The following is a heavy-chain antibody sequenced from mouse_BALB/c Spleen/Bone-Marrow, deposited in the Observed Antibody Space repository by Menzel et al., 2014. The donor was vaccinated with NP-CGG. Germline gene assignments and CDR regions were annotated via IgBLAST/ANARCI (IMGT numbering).Heavy chain of an antibody. V-gene: IGHV5-17*02. Sequence: EVQLVESGGGLVQPGGSRKLSCAASGFTFSSFGMHWVRQAPEKGLEWVAYISSGSSTIYYADSVKGRFTISRDNPKNTLFLQMSSVRADDTGMYYCARRDYGRSYGCVDVWGAGTTLTVSS. CDR3: ARRDYGRSYGCVDV. CDR2: ISSGSSTI. D-gene: IGHD1-1*01. J-gene: IGHJ1*01. CDR1: GFTFSSFG.